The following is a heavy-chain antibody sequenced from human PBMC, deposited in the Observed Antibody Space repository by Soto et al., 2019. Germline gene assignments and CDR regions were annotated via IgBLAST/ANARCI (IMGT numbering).Heavy chain of an antibody. Sequence: QVQLVQSGAEVKKPGSSVKVSCKASRGTFSSYATTWVRQAPGQGLEWMGGIIPISGTANYAQKFQGRVTITADEFTRTAYMELSSLISEDTAVYYCATRYCSRGSCRLYGMDVWGQGTTVTVSS. V-gene: IGHV1-69*01. CDR1: RGTFSSYA. D-gene: IGHD2-15*01. CDR3: ATRYCSRGSCRLYGMDV. CDR2: IIPISGTA. J-gene: IGHJ6*02.